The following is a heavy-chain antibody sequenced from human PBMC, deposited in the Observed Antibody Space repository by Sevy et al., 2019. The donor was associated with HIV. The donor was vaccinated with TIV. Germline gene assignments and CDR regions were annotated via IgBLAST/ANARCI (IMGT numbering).Heavy chain of an antibody. CDR3: ARGSGAAAAGTFDY. Sequence: GGSLRLSCAASGFTVSSNYMSWVRQAPGKGLEWVSVIYGGGSTYYADSVKGRFTISRDNSKNTLYLQMNSLRAEETAVYYCARGSGAAAAGTFDYWGQGTLVTVSS. V-gene: IGHV3-53*01. J-gene: IGHJ4*02. CDR1: GFTVSSNY. D-gene: IGHD6-13*01. CDR2: IYGGGST.